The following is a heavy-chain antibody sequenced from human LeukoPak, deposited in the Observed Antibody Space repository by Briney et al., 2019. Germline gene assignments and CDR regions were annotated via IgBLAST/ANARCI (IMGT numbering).Heavy chain of an antibody. D-gene: IGHD3-10*01. CDR2: IRGNGET. CDR3: AKTYYYGSGSYFYYYYGMDV. Sequence: GGSLRLSCAASGLSFSTFAMSWVRQGPARGLEWVSSIRGNGETFYADSVKGRFTLSSDSSRNTVYLQMNSLRAEDTAVYYCAKTYYYGSGSYFYYYYGMDVWGQGTTVTVSS. V-gene: IGHV3-23*01. CDR1: GLSFSTFA. J-gene: IGHJ6*02.